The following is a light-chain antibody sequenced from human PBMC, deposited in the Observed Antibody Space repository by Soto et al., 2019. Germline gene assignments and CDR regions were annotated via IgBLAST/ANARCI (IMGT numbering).Light chain of an antibody. CDR1: SSNIGNNY. V-gene: IGLV1-51*01. CDR2: DNN. J-gene: IGLJ2*01. CDR3: GTWDSSLSGVV. Sequence: SVLTQPPSVSAAPGQKVTISCSGSSSNIGNNYVSWNQQLPGTAPKLLIYDNNKRPSGIPDRFSGSKSGTSATLGITGLQTGDEADYYCGTWDSSLSGVVFGGGTKLTVL.